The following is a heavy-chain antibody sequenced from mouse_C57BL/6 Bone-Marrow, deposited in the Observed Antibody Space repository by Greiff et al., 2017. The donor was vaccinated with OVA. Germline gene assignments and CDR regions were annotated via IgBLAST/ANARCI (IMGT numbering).Heavy chain of an antibody. J-gene: IGHJ3*01. CDR3: AQIGYYGSSPFAY. Sequence: QVTLKVSGPGILQPSQTLSLTCSFSGFSLSTSNMGIGWIRPPSGMGLEWLAHIWWNDDKYYNPSLKSRLTISKDTSNNHVFLKITSGDTADTDTYDCAQIGYYGSSPFAYWGQGTLVTVSA. D-gene: IGHD1-1*01. CDR2: IWWNDDK. V-gene: IGHV8-5*01. CDR1: GFSLSTSNMG.